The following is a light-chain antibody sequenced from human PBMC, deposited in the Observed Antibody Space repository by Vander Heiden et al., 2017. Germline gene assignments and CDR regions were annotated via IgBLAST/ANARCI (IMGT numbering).Light chain of an antibody. CDR3: QVWDSSTGSYVV. V-gene: IGLV3-21*02. Sequence: SYVLTQPPPVSVAPGQTARITCGGNNIESKSVHWYQQKPGQAPVLVVHEDSDRPSGIPERFSGSNSGNTATLTISRVEAGDEADYYCQVWDSSTGSYVVFGGGTKLTVL. CDR2: EDS. CDR1: NIESKS. J-gene: IGLJ2*01.